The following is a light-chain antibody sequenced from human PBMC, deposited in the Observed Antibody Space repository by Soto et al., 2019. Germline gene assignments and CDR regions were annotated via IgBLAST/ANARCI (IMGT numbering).Light chain of an antibody. V-gene: IGKV3-20*01. CDR1: QSISSTY. Sequence: EIVLTQSPGTLSLSPGERATLSCRASQSISSTYLAWYQQKPGQAPRLLIYGASSRPTDIPDRFSGSGSGTDFTLTISRLEPEDFAVYYCQEYGSSRTFGQGTKVEF. CDR2: GAS. CDR3: QEYGSSRT. J-gene: IGKJ1*01.